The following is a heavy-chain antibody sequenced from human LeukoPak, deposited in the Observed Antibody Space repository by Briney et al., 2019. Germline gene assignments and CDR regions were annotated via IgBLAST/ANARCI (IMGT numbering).Heavy chain of an antibody. CDR3: ARVKGDFGTPSNWFDP. V-gene: IGHV3-48*04. Sequence: RTGGSLRLSCAASGFTFSSYSMNWVRQAPGKGLEWVSYISSSGSTIYYADSVKGRFTISGDNAKNSLYLQMNSLRAEDTAVYYCARVKGDFGTPSNWFDPWGQGTLVTVSS. J-gene: IGHJ5*02. CDR1: GFTFSSYS. D-gene: IGHD3-3*01. CDR2: ISSSGSTI.